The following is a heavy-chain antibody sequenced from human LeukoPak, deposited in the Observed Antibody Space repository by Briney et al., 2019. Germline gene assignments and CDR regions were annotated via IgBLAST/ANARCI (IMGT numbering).Heavy chain of an antibody. CDR1: GGSISSYY. CDR2: IYYSGSI. CDR3: ARGGSFFDS. Sequence: PSETLSLTRTVSGGSISSYYWSWIRQPPGKGLEWIGYIYYSGSINYSPSLKSRVTISVDTSRNQFSLKLSSVTAADTAVYFCARGGSFFDSWGQGTLVTVSS. D-gene: IGHD3-16*01. V-gene: IGHV4-59*01. J-gene: IGHJ4*02.